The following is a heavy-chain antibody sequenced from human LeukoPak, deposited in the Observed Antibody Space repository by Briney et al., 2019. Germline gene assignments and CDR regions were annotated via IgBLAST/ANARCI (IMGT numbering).Heavy chain of an antibody. Sequence: SETLSLTCTVSGGSISSYYWSWIRQPAGEGLEWIGRIYTSGSTNYNPSLKSRVTMSVDTSKNQFSLKLSSVTAADTAVYYCARLYRATDAFDIWGQGTMVTVSS. CDR3: ARLYRATDAFDI. D-gene: IGHD1-26*01. J-gene: IGHJ3*02. V-gene: IGHV4-4*07. CDR2: IYTSGST. CDR1: GGSISSYY.